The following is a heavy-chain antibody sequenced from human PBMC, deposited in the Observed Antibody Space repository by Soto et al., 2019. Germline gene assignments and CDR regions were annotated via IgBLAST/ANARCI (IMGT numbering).Heavy chain of an antibody. V-gene: IGHV3-23*01. CDR2: ISGSGGST. CDR1: GVTFSSYA. J-gene: IGHJ3*02. D-gene: IGHD4-17*01. Sequence: EVQLLESGGGLVQPGGSLRLSCAASGVTFSSYAMSWVRQAPGKGLEWVSAISGSGGSTYYADSVKGRFTSSRDNSTNALYLQVNSLRAEDTAVYYCAKQRHGDYDPDDFDIWGQGTMVTVSS. CDR3: AKQRHGDYDPDDFDI.